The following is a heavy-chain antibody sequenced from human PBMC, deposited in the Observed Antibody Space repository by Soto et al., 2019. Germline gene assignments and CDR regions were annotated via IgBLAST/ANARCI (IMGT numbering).Heavy chain of an antibody. J-gene: IGHJ1*01. Sequence: ASVNVSCKTSGYTFRHYYIHWVRQAPGQGLEWLGWLNPNGGATNYAPKVQGRVTMTHDASISTVHMELSSLTPEDTAVYYCAIFNVVRMASACLDFRGLGTLVTVSS. D-gene: IGHD1-1*01. V-gene: IGHV1-2*02. CDR3: AIFNVVRMASACLDF. CDR1: GYTFRHYY. CDR2: LNPNGGAT.